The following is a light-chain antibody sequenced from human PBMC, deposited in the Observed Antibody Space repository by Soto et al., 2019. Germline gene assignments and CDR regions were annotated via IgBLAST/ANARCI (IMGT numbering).Light chain of an antibody. CDR2: AAS. J-gene: IGKJ5*01. V-gene: IGKV1-39*01. CDR1: QNSRSY. Sequence: DIQMTQSPSSLSASVGDRVTITCRTSQNSRSYLNWYQQKPGKAPKLLISAASTLQSGFSSRFSGSGSGTDFTLTVNDLQPEDFATYYCQQSYSSPTTFGQGTRLEI. CDR3: QQSYSSPTT.